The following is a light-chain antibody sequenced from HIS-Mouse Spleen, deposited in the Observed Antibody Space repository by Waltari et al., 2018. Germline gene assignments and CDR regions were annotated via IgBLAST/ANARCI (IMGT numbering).Light chain of an antibody. Sequence: QSALTQPASVSGSPGQSITISCTGTSSDVGGYNYVSWYQQPPGKAPKLMIYDVSNRPSVVSNRFSGSKSGNTASLTISGLQAEDEADYYCSSYTSSSTWVFGGGTKLTVL. V-gene: IGLV2-14*03. CDR1: SSDVGGYNY. CDR3: SSYTSSSTWV. J-gene: IGLJ3*02. CDR2: DVS.